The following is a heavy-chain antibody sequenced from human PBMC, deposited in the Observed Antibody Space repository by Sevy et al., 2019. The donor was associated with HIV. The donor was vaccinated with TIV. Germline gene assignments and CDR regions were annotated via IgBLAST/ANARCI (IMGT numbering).Heavy chain of an antibody. CDR1: GFTFSDYY. J-gene: IGHJ4*02. V-gene: IGHV3-11*01. CDR2: ISSRDYFI. Sequence: GGSLRLSCTASGFTFSDYYMSWIRQAPGKGLEWISYISSRDYFIYYADSVKCQFTISRDNAKNSMFLHMSSLRAEDTALYYCARVRYPYGNFFFDYWGQGTLVTVSS. CDR3: ARVRYPYGNFFFDY. D-gene: IGHD5-18*01.